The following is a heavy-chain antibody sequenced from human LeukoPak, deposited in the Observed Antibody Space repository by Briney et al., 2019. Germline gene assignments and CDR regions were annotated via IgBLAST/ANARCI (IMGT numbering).Heavy chain of an antibody. CDR3: ARDRSSSWYPSYYYYGMDV. CDR2: ISYDGSNK. Sequence: GGSLRLSCAASGFTFSSYAMHWVRQAPGKGLEWVAVISYDGSNKYYADSVKGRFTISRDNSKNTLYLQMNSLRAEDTAVYYCARDRSSSWYPSYYYYGMDVWGQGTTVTVSS. CDR1: GFTFSSYA. J-gene: IGHJ6*02. D-gene: IGHD6-13*01. V-gene: IGHV3-30-3*01.